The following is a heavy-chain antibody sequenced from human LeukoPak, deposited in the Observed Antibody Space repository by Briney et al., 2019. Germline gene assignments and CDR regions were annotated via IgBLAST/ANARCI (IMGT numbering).Heavy chain of an antibody. Sequence: SETLSLTCTVSGGSISSYYWSWIRQPPGKGLEWIGYIYYSGSTYYNPSLKSRVTISVDTSKNQFSLKLSSVTAADTAVYYCASLIPPYYYDSSGYLLPDYWGQGTLVTVSS. D-gene: IGHD3-22*01. CDR2: IYYSGST. V-gene: IGHV4-59*08. CDR1: GGSISSYY. J-gene: IGHJ4*02. CDR3: ASLIPPYYYDSSGYLLPDY.